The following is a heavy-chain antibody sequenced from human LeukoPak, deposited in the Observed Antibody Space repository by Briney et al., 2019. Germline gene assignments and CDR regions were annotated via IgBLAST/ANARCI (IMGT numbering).Heavy chain of an antibody. J-gene: IGHJ5*02. CDR1: GGSFSGYY. V-gene: IGHV4-34*01. Sequence: SETLSLTCAVYGGSFSGYYWSWIRQPPGKGLEWIGEINHSGSTNYNPSLKSRVTISVDTSKNQFSLKLNSVTAADTAVYYCARGPTRGWFDPWGQGTLVTVSS. CDR2: INHSGST. CDR3: ARGPTRGWFDP.